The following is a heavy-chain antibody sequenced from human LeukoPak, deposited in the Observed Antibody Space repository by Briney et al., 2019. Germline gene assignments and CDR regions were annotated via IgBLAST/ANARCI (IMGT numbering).Heavy chain of an antibody. CDR2: INPNSGGT. V-gene: IGHV1-2*02. CDR1: GYTFTGYY. CDR3: ARPAYYYDSSGYTEYFQH. J-gene: IGHJ1*01. Sequence: ASVKVSCKASGYTFTGYYMHWVRQAPGQGLEWMGWINPNSGGTNYAQKFQGRVTMTGDTSISTAYMELSRLRSDDTAVYYCARPAYYYDSSGYTEYFQHWGRGTLVTVSS. D-gene: IGHD3-22*01.